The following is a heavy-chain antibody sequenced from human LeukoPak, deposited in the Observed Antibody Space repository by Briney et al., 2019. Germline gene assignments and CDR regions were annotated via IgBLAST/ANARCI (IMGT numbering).Heavy chain of an antibody. Sequence: SETLSLTCAVSGGSISSNKWWSWLRQAPGKGLEWLGEVVHSGSTNYNPFLKSRVTISVDKSKNQFSLRLNSVTAADTAVYYCARRDYYDNSDDNYHSFEYWGQGTLVTVSS. D-gene: IGHD3-22*01. J-gene: IGHJ4*02. CDR1: GGSISSNKW. V-gene: IGHV4-4*02. CDR2: VVHSGST. CDR3: ARRDYYDNSDDNYHSFEY.